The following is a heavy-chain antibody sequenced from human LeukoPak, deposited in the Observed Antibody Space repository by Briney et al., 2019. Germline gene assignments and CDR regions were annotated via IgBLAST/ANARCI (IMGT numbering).Heavy chain of an antibody. CDR2: IYYSGST. D-gene: IGHD6-13*01. CDR1: GGSISSSSYY. Sequence: SETLSLTYTVSGGSISSSSYYWGWIRQPPGKGLEWIGSIYYSGSTYYNPSLKSRVTISVDTSKNQFSLKLSSVTAADTAVYYCARPGGSWSYDAFDIWGQGTMVTVSS. CDR3: ARPGGSWSYDAFDI. V-gene: IGHV4-39*01. J-gene: IGHJ3*02.